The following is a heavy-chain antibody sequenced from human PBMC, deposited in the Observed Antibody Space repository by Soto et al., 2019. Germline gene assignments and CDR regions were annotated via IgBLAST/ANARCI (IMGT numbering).Heavy chain of an antibody. CDR3: VKLTDY. J-gene: IGHJ4*02. CDR1: GFTFSSYD. V-gene: IGHV3-64D*06. CDR2: ISPNGGST. D-gene: IGHD3-9*01. Sequence: PWGSLRLSCSASGFTFSSYDVHWVRQAPGKGLEFVAGISPNGGSTFYADSVKGRSTISRDNSKNTLYLQMSSVRPDDTAVYYCVKLTDYWGQGTQVTVSS.